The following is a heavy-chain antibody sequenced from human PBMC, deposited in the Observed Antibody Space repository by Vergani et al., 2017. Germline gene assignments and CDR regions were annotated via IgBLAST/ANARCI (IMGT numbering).Heavy chain of an antibody. J-gene: IGHJ5*01. Sequence: QVQLMQSGPVMKKPGGSMQVSCQASESTFSDYNIHWVRQAPGQGLQWMVWISPQTGDTDYLQRFQDRVTMTGDASTKTVYLKMTRLTSDDTAIYYCAHSWNFGRRDWFDSWGPGTLVTVSS. V-gene: IGHV1-2*02. CDR1: ESTFSDYN. CDR3: AHSWNFGRRDWFDS. D-gene: IGHD1-26*01. CDR2: ISPQTGDT.